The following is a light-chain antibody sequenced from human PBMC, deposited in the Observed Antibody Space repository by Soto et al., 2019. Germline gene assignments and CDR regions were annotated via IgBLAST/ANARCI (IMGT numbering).Light chain of an antibody. CDR3: QQYGSSPLFT. CDR2: GAS. V-gene: IGKV3-20*01. CDR1: QSVSSSF. J-gene: IGKJ3*01. Sequence: EIVLTQSPGTLSLSPGERATLSCRASQSVSSSFLAWYQQKPGQAPRLLIYGASNRASGISDRFSGSGSGTEFTLTIDTLEPADFAVYYCQQYGSSPLFTFAPGTTVDLK.